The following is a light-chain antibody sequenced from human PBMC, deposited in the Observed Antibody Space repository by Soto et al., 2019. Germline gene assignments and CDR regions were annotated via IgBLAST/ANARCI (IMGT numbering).Light chain of an antibody. J-gene: IGKJ4*01. CDR3: QQDSSWPLT. CDR2: GAS. Sequence: EIVMTQSPATLSVSPGERVTLSCRASQDIRSSLAWYQQKPGQAPRLLIYGASIRATGVPATFSGSGSGTEVTRSISSLQSEHLGVYYCQQDSSWPLTFGGGTKVEIK. CDR1: QDIRSS. V-gene: IGKV3-15*01.